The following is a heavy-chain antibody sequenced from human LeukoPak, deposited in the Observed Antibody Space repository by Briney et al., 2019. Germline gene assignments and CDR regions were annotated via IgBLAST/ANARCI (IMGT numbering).Heavy chain of an antibody. J-gene: IGHJ5*01. V-gene: IGHV3-13*04. CDR2: INTTTDT. D-gene: IGHD2/OR15-2a*01. CDR1: GFTFSSYD. CDR3: ATYLYATSAFDS. Sequence: GGSLRLSCAASGFTFSSYDIHWVRQATGKGLEWVSPINTTTDTYPPGSVKGRFTLSRENAKNSVSLQMNSLRAEDTAVYYCATYLYATSAFDSWGQGTLVTVSS.